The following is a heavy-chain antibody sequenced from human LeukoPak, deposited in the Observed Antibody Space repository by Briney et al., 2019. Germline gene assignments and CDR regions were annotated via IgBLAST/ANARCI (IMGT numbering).Heavy chain of an antibody. CDR2: IDWDDDK. CDR3: ARITPAGGSYSFDY. D-gene: IGHD1-26*01. CDR1: GFSLSTSGMR. Sequence: SGPTLVNPTQTLTLTCTFSGFSLSTSGMRVSWIRQPPGKALEWLARIDWDDDKFYSTSLKTRLTISKDTSKNQVVPTMTNMDPVDTATYYCARITPAGGSYSFDYWGQGTLVTVSS. V-gene: IGHV2-70*04. J-gene: IGHJ4*02.